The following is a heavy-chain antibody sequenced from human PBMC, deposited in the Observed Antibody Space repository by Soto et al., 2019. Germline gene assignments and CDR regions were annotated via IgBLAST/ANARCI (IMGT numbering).Heavy chain of an antibody. Sequence: SQTLSLTCAISGDSVSSNSAAWNWIRQSPSRGLEWLGRTYYRSKWYNDYAVSVKSRITINPDTSKNQFSLQLNSVTPEDTAVYYCASSLALTTRYCSGGSCYSGAFDIWGQGTMVTVSS. V-gene: IGHV6-1*01. CDR2: TYYRSKWYN. CDR1: GDSVSSNSAA. J-gene: IGHJ3*02. D-gene: IGHD2-15*01. CDR3: ASSLALTTRYCSGGSCYSGAFDI.